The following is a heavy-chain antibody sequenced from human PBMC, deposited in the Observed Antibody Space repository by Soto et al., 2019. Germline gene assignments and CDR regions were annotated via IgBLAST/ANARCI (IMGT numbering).Heavy chain of an antibody. D-gene: IGHD3-10*01. Sequence: PGGSLRLSCAASGFTFSSYSMNWVRQAPGKGLEWVSYISRSSSTIYYADAVKGRVTISRDNAKNALYLQMNSLRAEDTAVYYCARDHESYYGSGSHQIDYWGQGTLVTVSS. J-gene: IGHJ4*02. CDR2: ISRSSSTI. CDR3: ARDHESYYGSGSHQIDY. V-gene: IGHV3-48*01. CDR1: GFTFSSYS.